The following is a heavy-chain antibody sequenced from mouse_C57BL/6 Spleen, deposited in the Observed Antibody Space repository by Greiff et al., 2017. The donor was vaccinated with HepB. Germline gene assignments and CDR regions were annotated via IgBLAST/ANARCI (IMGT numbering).Heavy chain of an antibody. Sequence: EVKLMESEGGLVQHGSSMKLSCTASGFTFSDYYMAWVRQVPEKGLEWVANINYDGSSTYYLDSLKSRFIISRDNAKNILYLQMSSLKSEDTATYYCARDLGWDGYFDVWGTGTTVTVSS. CDR2: INYDGSST. V-gene: IGHV5-16*01. CDR3: ARDLGWDGYFDV. D-gene: IGHD4-1*01. J-gene: IGHJ1*03. CDR1: GFTFSDYY.